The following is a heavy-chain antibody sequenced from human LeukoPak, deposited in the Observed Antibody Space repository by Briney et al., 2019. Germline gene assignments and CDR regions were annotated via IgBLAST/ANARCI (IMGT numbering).Heavy chain of an antibody. CDR1: GGSISFYD. Sequence: SETLSLTCTVSGGSISFYDWSWIRQPPGKGLEWIGYIYYSGSTNYNPSLKSRVTISVDTSKNQFSLKLSSVTAADTAVYYCARRPGGYGFDYWGQGTLVTVSS. CDR2: IYYSGST. D-gene: IGHD4-17*01. CDR3: ARRPGGYGFDY. J-gene: IGHJ4*02. V-gene: IGHV4-59*08.